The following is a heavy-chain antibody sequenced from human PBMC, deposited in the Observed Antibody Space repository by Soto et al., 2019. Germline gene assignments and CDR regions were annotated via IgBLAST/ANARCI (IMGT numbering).Heavy chain of an antibody. J-gene: IGHJ5*02. CDR2: MNPNSGNT. D-gene: IGHD4-17*01. Sequence: QVQLVQSGAEVKKPGASVRVSCKASGYTFTKFDINWVRQATGQGLEWMGWMNPNSGNTGYAQKVQGRVTMTRNTSITTAYMELSTLRSEDTAVYYCVRGDYGDYSHWFDPWGQGTLVTVSS. CDR1: GYTFTKFD. V-gene: IGHV1-8*01. CDR3: VRGDYGDYSHWFDP.